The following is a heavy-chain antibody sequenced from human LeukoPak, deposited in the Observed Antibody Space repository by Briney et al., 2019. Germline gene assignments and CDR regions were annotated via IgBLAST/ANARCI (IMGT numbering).Heavy chain of an antibody. CDR2: ISWNSGSI. CDR1: GFTFDDYA. J-gene: IGHJ3*01. V-gene: IGHV3-9*01. CDR3: AKGTTVTSASGF. Sequence: PGGSLRLSCAASGFTFDDYAMHWVRQAPGKGLEWVSGISWNSGSIGYADSVKGRFTISRDNAKNSLYLQMNSLRAEDTALYYCAKGTTVTSASGFWGQGTMVTVSS. D-gene: IGHD4-17*01.